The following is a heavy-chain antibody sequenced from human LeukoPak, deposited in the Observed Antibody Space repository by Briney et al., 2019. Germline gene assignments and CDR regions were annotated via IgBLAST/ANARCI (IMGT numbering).Heavy chain of an antibody. V-gene: IGHV4-34*01. D-gene: IGHD3-10*01. CDR2: INHSGST. CDR1: GGSFSGYY. J-gene: IGHJ4*02. CDR3: AXGLDGETSKYFDY. Sequence: PSETLSLTCAVYGGSFSGYYWSWIRQPPGKGLEWIGEINHSGSTNYNPSLKSRVTISVDTSKNQFSLKLSSVTAADTAVYYCAXGLDGETSKYFDYWGQGTLVTVSS.